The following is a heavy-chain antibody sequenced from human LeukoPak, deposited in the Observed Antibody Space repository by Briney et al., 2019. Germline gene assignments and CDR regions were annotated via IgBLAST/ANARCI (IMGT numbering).Heavy chain of an antibody. D-gene: IGHD3-9*01. J-gene: IGHJ4*02. CDR1: GCIFTSYG. CDR3: ARLLRYFDWTYYFDY. Sequence: ASVKVSCKASGCIFTSYGISWVRQAPGQGLEWMGWISAYNGNTNYAQKLQGRVTMTTDTSTSTAYMELRSLRSDDTAVYYCARLLRYFDWTYYFDYWGQGTLVTVSS. CDR2: ISAYNGNT. V-gene: IGHV1-18*04.